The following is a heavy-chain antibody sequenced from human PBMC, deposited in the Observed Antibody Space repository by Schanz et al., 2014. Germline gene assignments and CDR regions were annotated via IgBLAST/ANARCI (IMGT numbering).Heavy chain of an antibody. D-gene: IGHD2-2*01. CDR2: ISPYNGNT. CDR1: GYTFTSYG. V-gene: IGHV1-18*01. Sequence: QVQLVQSGAEVKKPGASVKVSCKASGYTFTSYGISWVRQAPGQGLEWMGWISPYNGNTNYAQKLQGRVTMTADTSTSTAYMDLRSLRYEDTALYYCARGTMPGTFDIWGQGTMVNVSS. CDR3: ARGTMPGTFDI. J-gene: IGHJ3*02.